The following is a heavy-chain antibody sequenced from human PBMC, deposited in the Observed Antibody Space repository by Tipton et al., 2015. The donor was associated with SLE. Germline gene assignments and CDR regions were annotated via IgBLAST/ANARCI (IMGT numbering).Heavy chain of an antibody. J-gene: IGHJ4*02. CDR3: ARADGATGLDY. CDR1: GGSISSGSYY. CDR2: IYTSGST. V-gene: IGHV4-61*02. Sequence: TLSLTCTVSGGSISSGSYYWSWIRQPAGKGLEWIGRIYTSGSTYYNPSLKSRVTTSGDTSKNQFSLKLSSVTAADTAVYYCARADGATGLDYWGQGTLVTVSS. D-gene: IGHD5-12*01.